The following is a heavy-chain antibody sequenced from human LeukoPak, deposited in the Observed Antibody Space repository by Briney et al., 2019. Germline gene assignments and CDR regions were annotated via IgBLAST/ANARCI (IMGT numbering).Heavy chain of an antibody. Sequence: SQTLSLTCTVSGGSISSGDYYWSWLRQPPGKGLEWIGYIYYSGSTYYNPSLKSRVTISVDTSKNQFSLKLSSVTAADTAVYYCARVDFYDSSGYYSPTPRWNAFDIWGQGTMVTVSS. CDR3: ARVDFYDSSGYYSPTPRWNAFDI. CDR2: IYYSGST. D-gene: IGHD3-22*01. CDR1: GGSISSGDYY. J-gene: IGHJ3*02. V-gene: IGHV4-30-4*01.